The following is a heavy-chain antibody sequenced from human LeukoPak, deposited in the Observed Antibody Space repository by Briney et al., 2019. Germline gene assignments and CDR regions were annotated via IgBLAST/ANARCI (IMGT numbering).Heavy chain of an antibody. CDR2: INPSGGST. D-gene: IGHD3-22*01. CDR1: GYTFTSYY. J-gene: IGHJ4*02. Sequence: ASVKVSCKASGYTFTSYYMHWVRQAPGQGLEWMGIINPSGGSTSYAQKFQGRVTMTTDTSTSTAYMELRSLRSDDTAVYYCARTVTMIVVEGNFDYWGQGTLVTVSS. CDR3: ARTVTMIVVEGNFDY. V-gene: IGHV1-46*01.